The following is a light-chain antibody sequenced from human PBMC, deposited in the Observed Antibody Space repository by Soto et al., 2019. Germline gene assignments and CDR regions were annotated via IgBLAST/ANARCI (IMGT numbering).Light chain of an antibody. CDR2: EGS. CDR3: CSYAGTSGAHWV. V-gene: IGLV2-23*01. J-gene: IGLJ3*02. CDR1: NSDVGSYNL. Sequence: QSALPQPASVSGSPGPSITISGSVTNSDVGSYNLVSWYQHHPGKAPKLMIYEGSRRPSGVSNRFSGSKSGNTASLTISGLQAEDEADYFCCSYAGTSGAHWVFGGGTQLTVL.